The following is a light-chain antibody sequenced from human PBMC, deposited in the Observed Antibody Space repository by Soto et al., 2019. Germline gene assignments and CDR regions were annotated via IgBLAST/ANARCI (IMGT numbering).Light chain of an antibody. V-gene: IGKV1-39*01. CDR1: QYIGIY. Sequence: DIQMTQSPSSLSASVGDRVTITCRASQYIGIYLNWYQKKPGKAPKXLIHAASRVQSGVPSTFSASGSGTDLALTISSLQPEDFATYYCHQTYANPWTFGQGTKVDIK. CDR2: AAS. CDR3: HQTYANPWT. J-gene: IGKJ1*01.